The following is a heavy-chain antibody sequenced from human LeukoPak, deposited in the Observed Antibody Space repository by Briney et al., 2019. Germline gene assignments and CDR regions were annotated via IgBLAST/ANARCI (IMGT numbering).Heavy chain of an antibody. Sequence: SETLSLTCTVSGGSISSGDYYWSWIRQPPGKGLEWIGYIYYSGSTNYNPSVKSRVAMSVDTSKKQFSLKLSSLTAADTAVYYCARGGTAVIAPYAFDIWGQGTMVTVSS. CDR2: IYYSGST. J-gene: IGHJ3*02. D-gene: IGHD4-23*01. CDR1: GGSISSGDYY. CDR3: ARGGTAVIAPYAFDI. V-gene: IGHV4-61*08.